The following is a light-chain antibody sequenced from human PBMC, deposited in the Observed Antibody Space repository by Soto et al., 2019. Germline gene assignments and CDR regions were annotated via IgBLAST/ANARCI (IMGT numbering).Light chain of an antibody. CDR2: DAS. CDR1: ESVSRN. Sequence: EVVMTQSPATLSVSPGERATLSCRASESVSRNLAWYQQKPGQAPRLRIYDASTRATGIPARFSGGGSGTDFTLTISSLQYEDFAVYYCQQYNNWPWTFGQGTKVDIK. CDR3: QQYNNWPWT. V-gene: IGKV3-15*01. J-gene: IGKJ1*01.